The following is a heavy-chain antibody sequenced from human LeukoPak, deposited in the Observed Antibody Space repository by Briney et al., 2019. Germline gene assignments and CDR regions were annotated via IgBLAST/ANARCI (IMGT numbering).Heavy chain of an antibody. Sequence: SETLSLTCAVYGGSFSGYYWSWIRQPPGKGLEWIGEINHSGSTNYNPSLKSRVTISVDTSKNQFSLKLSSVTAADTAVYYCAGDIDYYDSSGSVYFDYWGQGTLVTVSS. D-gene: IGHD3-22*01. J-gene: IGHJ4*02. CDR2: INHSGST. CDR3: AGDIDYYDSSGSVYFDY. V-gene: IGHV4-34*01. CDR1: GGSFSGYY.